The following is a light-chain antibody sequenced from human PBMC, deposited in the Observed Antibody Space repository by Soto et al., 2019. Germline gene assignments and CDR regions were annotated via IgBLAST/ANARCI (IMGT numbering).Light chain of an antibody. J-gene: IGKJ5*01. V-gene: IGKV3-15*01. CDR2: DTS. CDR3: QQYNNCPPIT. CDR1: QSVSSR. Sequence: DIMMTQSPATLSVSPGDRATLSCRASQSVSSRLAWYQQKPGQAPRLLIYDTSTRATGIPARFSGSGSGTEFTLTISSLQSEDFAAYYCQQYNNCPPITFGQGTRLEIK.